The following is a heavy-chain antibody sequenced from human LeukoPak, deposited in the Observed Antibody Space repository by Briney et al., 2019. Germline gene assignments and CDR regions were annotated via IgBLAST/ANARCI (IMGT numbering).Heavy chain of an antibody. CDR2: IYYSGSS. V-gene: IGHV4-59*01. Sequence: SETLSLTCTVSGGSISSYYWSWVRQPPGKGMEWNGYIYYSGSSNYNPSLKSRVTISVDTSKNQFSLKLSSVTAADTAVYYCARGNIVVVPAAMGFDYWGQGTLVTVSS. CDR1: GGSISSYY. D-gene: IGHD2-2*01. J-gene: IGHJ4*02. CDR3: ARGNIVVVPAAMGFDY.